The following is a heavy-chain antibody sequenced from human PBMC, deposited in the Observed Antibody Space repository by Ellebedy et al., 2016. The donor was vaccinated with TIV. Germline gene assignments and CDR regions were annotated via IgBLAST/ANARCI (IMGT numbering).Heavy chain of an antibody. CDR1: GFTFSDYY. CDR3: AREYYYGMDV. V-gene: IGHV3-11*06. Sequence: GESLKISCAASGFTFSDYYMSWIRQAPGKGLEWVSYISSSSSYTNYADSVKGRFTISSDNPKNSLYLQMNSLRAEDTAVYYCAREYYYGMDVWGQGTTVTVSS. J-gene: IGHJ6*02. CDR2: ISSSSSYT.